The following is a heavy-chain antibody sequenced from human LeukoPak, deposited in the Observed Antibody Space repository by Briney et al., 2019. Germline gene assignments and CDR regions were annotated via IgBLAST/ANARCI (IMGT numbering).Heavy chain of an antibody. CDR1: GYTFTSYY. Sequence: ASVKVSCKASGYTFTSYYMHWVRQAPGQGLEWMGIINPSGGSTSYAQKFQGRVTMTRDTSTSTVYMELSSLRSEDTAVYYCARELRTSRGWSSYFDYWGQGTLVTVSS. CDR2: INPSGGST. J-gene: IGHJ4*02. V-gene: IGHV1-46*01. CDR3: ARELRTSRGWSSYFDY. D-gene: IGHD2-15*01.